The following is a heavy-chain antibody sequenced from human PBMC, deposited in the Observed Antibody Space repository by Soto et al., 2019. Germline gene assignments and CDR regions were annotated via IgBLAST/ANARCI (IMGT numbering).Heavy chain of an antibody. V-gene: IGHV1-69*01. CDR3: ARARYNWNYEQSGAKNWFDP. Sequence: QVQLVQSGAEVKKPGSSVKVSCNASGGTFSSYAISWVRQAPGQGLEWMGGIIPIFGTANYAQKFQGRVTITADESTSKAYMELSSLRSEDTAVYYCARARYNWNYEQSGAKNWFDPWGQGTLVTVSS. D-gene: IGHD1-7*01. J-gene: IGHJ5*02. CDR1: GGTFSSYA. CDR2: IIPIFGTA.